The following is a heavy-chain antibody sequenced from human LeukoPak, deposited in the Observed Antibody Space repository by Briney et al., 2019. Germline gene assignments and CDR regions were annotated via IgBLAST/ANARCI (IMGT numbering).Heavy chain of an antibody. Sequence: PSETLSLTCAVYGGSFSGYYWSWIRQPPGKGLEWIGEINHSGSTNYNPSLKSRVTISVDTSKNQFSLKLSSVTAADTAVYYCARRRGYCSGGSCNGRHYFDYWGQGTLVTVSS. CDR1: GGSFSGYY. J-gene: IGHJ4*02. D-gene: IGHD2-15*01. CDR3: ARRRGYCSGGSCNGRHYFDY. V-gene: IGHV4-34*01. CDR2: INHSGST.